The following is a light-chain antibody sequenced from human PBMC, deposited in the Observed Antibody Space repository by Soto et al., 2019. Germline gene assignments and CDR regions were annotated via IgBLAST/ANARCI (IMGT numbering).Light chain of an antibody. J-gene: IGKJ4*01. CDR2: WAS. Sequence: DIVMTQSPDSLAVSLGERATINCKSSQSVLYSSNNKNYLAWYQQRPGQPPKLLLYWASTRKSGVPDRFSGSGSGTDFILTISSLQAEDVAVYFCQQYYKTPLTFGGGTKVEIK. CDR1: QSVLYSSNNKNY. V-gene: IGKV4-1*01. CDR3: QQYYKTPLT.